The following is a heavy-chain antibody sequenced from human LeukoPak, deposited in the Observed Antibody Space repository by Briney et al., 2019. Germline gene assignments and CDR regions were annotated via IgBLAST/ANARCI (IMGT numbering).Heavy chain of an antibody. D-gene: IGHD6-13*01. Sequence: GAPGKVSCKVFGYTLTELSIHWGGQAPGKGRGGRGGFDPEDGETIYAQKFQGRVTMTEDTSTDTAYMELSSLRSEDTAVYYCATTFDSSSWYGGKVFDYWGQGTLVTVSS. V-gene: IGHV1-24*01. CDR3: ATTFDSSSWYGGKVFDY. CDR2: FDPEDGET. CDR1: GYTLTELS. J-gene: IGHJ4*02.